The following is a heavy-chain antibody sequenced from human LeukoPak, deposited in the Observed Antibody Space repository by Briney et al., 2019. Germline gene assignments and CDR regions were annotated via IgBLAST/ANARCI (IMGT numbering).Heavy chain of an antibody. V-gene: IGHV3-23*01. CDR1: GFSFSAYA. Sequence: GGSLRLSCAGSGFSFSAYAMNWVRQAPGKGLEWVSSITGSGDSTYIADSVKGRFTIYRDNSKNTMYMQMNILRAEDTALYYCAKGTLRSCTGARCYPFDYWGQGTLVNVSS. J-gene: IGHJ4*02. D-gene: IGHD2-8*02. CDR2: ITGSGDST. CDR3: AKGTLRSCTGARCYPFDY.